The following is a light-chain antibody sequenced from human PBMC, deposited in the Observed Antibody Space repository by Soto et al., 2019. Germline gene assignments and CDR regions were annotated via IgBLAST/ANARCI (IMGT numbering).Light chain of an antibody. CDR1: QSVSRN. Sequence: EIVMTQSPATLSVSPGWRPILPCMASQSVSRNLAWYQQTRGQAPRLLISGASTGATGLPSRFSGSGSGTDFTLTINSLKPEDVAVYYCQQYHHWPVTFGGGTKVDNK. J-gene: IGKJ4*01. CDR3: QQYHHWPVT. CDR2: GAS. V-gene: IGKV3-15*01.